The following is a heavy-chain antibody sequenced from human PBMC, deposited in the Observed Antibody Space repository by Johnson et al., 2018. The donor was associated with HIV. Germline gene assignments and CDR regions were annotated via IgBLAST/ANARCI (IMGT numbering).Heavy chain of an antibody. D-gene: IGHD6-19*01. CDR1: GFTFSSYA. CDR2: VSNDGSFQ. J-gene: IGHJ3*02. CDR3: VRGWHTSGRCDVFDI. Sequence: VQLVESGGGVVQPGKSLRLFCAASGFTFSSYAMHWVRQAPGKGLEWVAVVSNDGSFQYYTDSVKGRFTISRDNSDNFLYLYMNRLRTDDTAVYYCVRGWHTSGRCDVFDIWGQGTTVIVSS. V-gene: IGHV3-30*04.